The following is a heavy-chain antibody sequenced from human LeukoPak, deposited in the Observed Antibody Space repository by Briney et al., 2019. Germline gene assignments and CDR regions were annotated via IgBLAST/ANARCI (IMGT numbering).Heavy chain of an antibody. CDR2: ISSSGSTI. Sequence: GGSLRLSCAASGFTFSSYSMNWVRQAPGKGLEWVSYISSSGSTIYYADSVKGRFTISRDNAKNSLYLQMNSLRAEDTAVYYCVRDESGAFDIWGQGTMVTVSS. CDR3: VRDESGAFDI. V-gene: IGHV3-48*04. D-gene: IGHD3-10*01. J-gene: IGHJ3*02. CDR1: GFTFSSYS.